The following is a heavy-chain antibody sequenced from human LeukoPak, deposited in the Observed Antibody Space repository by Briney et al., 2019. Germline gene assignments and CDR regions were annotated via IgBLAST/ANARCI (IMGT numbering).Heavy chain of an antibody. CDR1: GFTFSNHG. CDR3: AKDRGIRGTYYYDF. Sequence: PGGSLRLSCAASGFTFSNHGMTWVRQAPGKGLEWVSGITGSGDDTYYADSVKGRFTISRDNSKNTLSLQMNSLRAEDTAAYYCAKDRGIRGTYYYDFWGQGTLVTVSS. V-gene: IGHV3-23*01. CDR2: ITGSGDDT. D-gene: IGHD3-10*01. J-gene: IGHJ4*02.